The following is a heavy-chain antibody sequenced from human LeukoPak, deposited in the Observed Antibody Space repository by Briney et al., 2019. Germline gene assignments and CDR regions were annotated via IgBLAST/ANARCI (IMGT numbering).Heavy chain of an antibody. CDR2: INPSGGST. J-gene: IGHJ4*02. CDR1: GYTFTSYY. V-gene: IGHV1-46*01. D-gene: IGHD3-10*01. CDR3: ARDLRFGALSFLHFDY. Sequence: ASVKLSCKASGYTFTSYYMHWVRQAPGQGLEWRGIINPSGGSTSYAQKFQCRVTMTRDTSTSTVYMELSSLRSKATAVYYCARDLRFGALSFLHFDYWGQGTLVTVSS.